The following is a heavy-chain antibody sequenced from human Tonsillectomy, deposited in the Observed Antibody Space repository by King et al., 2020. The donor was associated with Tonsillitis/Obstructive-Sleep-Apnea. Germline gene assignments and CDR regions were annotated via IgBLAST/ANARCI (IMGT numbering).Heavy chain of an antibody. CDR3: ARGCSGYDGEYYYYMDV. Sequence: VQLVQSGAEVKKPGASVKVSCKASGYTFTSYGISWVRQAPGQGLEWMGWISAYNGNTDYAQKLQGRVSMSTDTSTSTAYMEVRSLRSDDTAVYYCARGCSGYDGEYYYYMDVWGKGTTVTVSS. V-gene: IGHV1-18*01. J-gene: IGHJ6*03. CDR1: GYTFTSYG. CDR2: ISAYNGNT. D-gene: IGHD5-12*01.